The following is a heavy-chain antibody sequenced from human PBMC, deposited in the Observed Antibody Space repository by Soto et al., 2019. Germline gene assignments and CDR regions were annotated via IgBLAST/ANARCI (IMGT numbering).Heavy chain of an antibody. Sequence: QVHLQQWGAGLLKSSETLSLTCAVYGGSFRDYYCCWVRQPPGKGLEWIGQINHSGSTNYNPPLRRRVTISVDTSKNQFSLQLSSVTAADTAVYYCARTARCDSWGQGTLVTVSS. CDR1: GGSFRDYY. CDR2: INHSGST. CDR3: ARTARCDS. J-gene: IGHJ4*02. V-gene: IGHV4-34*01.